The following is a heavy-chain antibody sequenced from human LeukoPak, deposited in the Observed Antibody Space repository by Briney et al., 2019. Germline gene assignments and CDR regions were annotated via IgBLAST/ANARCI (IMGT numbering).Heavy chain of an antibody. Sequence: SVTVSCEASGYTFTGYYMHWVRQAPGQGLEWMGWINPNSGGTNYAQKFQGWVTMARDTCISTAYMELSRLRSDDTAVYYCARGALAAAGYYYYYYGMDVWGQGTTVTVS. J-gene: IGHJ6*02. CDR3: ARGALAAAGYYYYYYGMDV. V-gene: IGHV1-2*04. D-gene: IGHD6-13*01. CDR2: INPNSGGT. CDR1: GYTFTGYY.